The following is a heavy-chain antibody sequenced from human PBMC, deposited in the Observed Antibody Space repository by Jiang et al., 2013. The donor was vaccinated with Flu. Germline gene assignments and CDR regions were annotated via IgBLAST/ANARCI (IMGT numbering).Heavy chain of an antibody. V-gene: IGHV3-21*01. CDR1: GFTFSSYS. D-gene: IGHD3-22*01. CDR3: ARGEYYDSSGPPRSFDI. J-gene: IGHJ3*02. CDR2: ISRGSSYI. Sequence: VQLLESGGGLVKPGGSLRLSCAASGFTFSSYSMNWVRQAPGKGLEWVSSISRGSSYIYYADSVKGRFTISRDNAKNSLYLQMNSLRAEDTAVYYCARGEYYDSSGPPRSFDIWGQGTMVTVSS.